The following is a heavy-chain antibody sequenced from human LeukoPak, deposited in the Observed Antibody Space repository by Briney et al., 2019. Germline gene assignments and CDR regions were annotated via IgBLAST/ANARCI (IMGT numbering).Heavy chain of an antibody. D-gene: IGHD1-1*01. V-gene: IGHV5-10-1*01. CDR3: ARKNRTPLRNNWFDS. J-gene: IGHJ5*01. CDR2: INPSDSYT. CDR1: GYSFTSYW. Sequence: GESLKISCKGSGYSFTSYWISWVRQMPGKGLEWMGKINPSDSYTNYNPSFQGHVTISADKSISTASLQWNSLKASDTAIYYCARKNRTPLRNNWFDSWGQGTLVTVSS.